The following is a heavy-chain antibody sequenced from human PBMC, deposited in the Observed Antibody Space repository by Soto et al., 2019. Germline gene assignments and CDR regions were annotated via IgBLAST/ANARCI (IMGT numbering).Heavy chain of an antibody. Sequence: QVQLVESGGGVVQPGRSLRLSCAASGFTFSSYGMHWVRQAPGKGLEWVAVISYDGSNKYYADSVEGRFTISRDNSKNTLYLQMNSLRAEDTAVYYCAKDGYGGNSGDYYYYGMDVWGQGTTVTVSS. CDR3: AKDGYGGNSGDYYYYGMDV. D-gene: IGHD2-21*02. CDR2: ISYDGSNK. CDR1: GFTFSSYG. J-gene: IGHJ6*02. V-gene: IGHV3-30*18.